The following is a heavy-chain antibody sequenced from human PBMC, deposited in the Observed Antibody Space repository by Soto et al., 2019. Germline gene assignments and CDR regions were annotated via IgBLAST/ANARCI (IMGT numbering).Heavy chain of an antibody. D-gene: IGHD6-19*01. Sequence: PSETLSLTCAVYGGSFSGYYWSWIRKPPGKGLEWIGEINHSGSTNYNPSLKSRVTISVDTSKNQFSLKLSSVTAADTAVYYCARGGVAVAGTVTNAFDIWGQGTMVTVSS. CDR2: INHSGST. V-gene: IGHV4-34*01. CDR3: ARGGVAVAGTVTNAFDI. J-gene: IGHJ3*02. CDR1: GGSFSGYY.